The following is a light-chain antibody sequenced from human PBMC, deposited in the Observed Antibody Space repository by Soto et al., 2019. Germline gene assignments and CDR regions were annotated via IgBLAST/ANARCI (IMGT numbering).Light chain of an antibody. V-gene: IGLV2-14*01. CDR3: TSYTDNFILL. Sequence: QSVLTQPASVSGSPGQSITISCTGTSSDFGTYNYVSWYQQHPGKAPNLMIYEVNHRPSGVSSRFSGSKSGNTASLTISGLQADDEADYYCTSYTDNFILLFGGGTQLTVL. J-gene: IGLJ2*01. CDR2: EVN. CDR1: SSDFGTYNY.